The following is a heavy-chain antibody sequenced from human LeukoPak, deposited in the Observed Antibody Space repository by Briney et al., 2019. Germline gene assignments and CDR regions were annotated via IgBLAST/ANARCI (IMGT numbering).Heavy chain of an antibody. CDR1: GFTFGSYS. Sequence: PGGSLRLSCAASGFTFGSYSMNWVRQAPGKGLEWVSSISSSSSYIYYADSVKGRFTISRDNAKNSLYLQMNSLRAEDTAVYYCAREWDIVVVPAAMRGYYYYGMDVWGKGTTVTVSS. D-gene: IGHD2-2*01. CDR2: ISSSSSYI. V-gene: IGHV3-21*01. CDR3: AREWDIVVVPAAMRGYYYYGMDV. J-gene: IGHJ6*04.